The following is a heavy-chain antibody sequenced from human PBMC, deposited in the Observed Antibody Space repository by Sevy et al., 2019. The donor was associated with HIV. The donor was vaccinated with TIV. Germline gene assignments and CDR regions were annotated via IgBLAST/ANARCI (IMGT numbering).Heavy chain of an antibody. CDR2: ISGSDGST. D-gene: IGHD3-22*01. CDR3: AKDRGSGYYNHAFDI. J-gene: IGHJ3*02. V-gene: IGHV3-23*01. CDR1: GFIFSSYA. Sequence: GGSLRLSCAASGFIFSSYAMSWVRQAPGKGLEWVSAISGSDGSTYYADSVKGRFSISRDNSKNTLYLQMNSLRAEDTAVYYRAKDRGSGYYNHAFDIWGQGTMVTVSS.